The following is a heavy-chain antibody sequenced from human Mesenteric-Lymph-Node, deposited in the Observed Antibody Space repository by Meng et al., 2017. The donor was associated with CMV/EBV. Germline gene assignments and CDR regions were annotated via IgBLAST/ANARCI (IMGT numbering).Heavy chain of an antibody. CDR2: ISSSSSTI. J-gene: IGHJ6*02. D-gene: IGHD3-16*01. V-gene: IGHV3-48*03. Sequence: GESLKISCAASGFTFSGYEMNWVRQAPGKGLEWVSYISSSSSTISYADSVKGRFTVSRDNAKNSLYLQVNSLRAEDTAVYYCARLRYYGMDVWGQGTTVTVSS. CDR3: ARLRYYGMDV. CDR1: GFTFSGYE.